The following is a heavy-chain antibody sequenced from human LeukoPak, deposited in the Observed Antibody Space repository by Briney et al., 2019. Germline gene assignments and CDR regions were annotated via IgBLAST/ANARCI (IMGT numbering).Heavy chain of an antibody. V-gene: IGHV4-59*01. CDR3: ARAWGDIVVVPAAPYGMGV. CDR2: IYYSGST. CDR1: GGSISSYY. D-gene: IGHD2-2*01. Sequence: SETLSLTCTVSGGSISSYYWSWIRQPPGKGLEWIGYIYYSGSTNYNPSLKSRVTISVDTSKNQFSLKLSSVTAADTAVYYCARAWGDIVVVPAAPYGMGVWGQGTTVTVSS. J-gene: IGHJ6*02.